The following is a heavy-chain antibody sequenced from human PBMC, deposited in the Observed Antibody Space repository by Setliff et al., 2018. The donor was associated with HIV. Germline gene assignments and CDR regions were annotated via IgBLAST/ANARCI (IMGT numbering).Heavy chain of an antibody. CDR3: AKDRDTTGWYVTTQFDY. CDR1: GFTFSSYW. V-gene: IGHV3-74*01. J-gene: IGHJ4*02. CDR2: INADGSST. Sequence: GSLRLSCVASGFTFSSYWMHWVRQVPGKGLVWVSRINADGSSTTYADSMKGRFTISRDNSENTLYLKMNSLRDDDTAVYYCAKDRDTTGWYVTTQFDYWGQGTLVTVSS. D-gene: IGHD6-19*01.